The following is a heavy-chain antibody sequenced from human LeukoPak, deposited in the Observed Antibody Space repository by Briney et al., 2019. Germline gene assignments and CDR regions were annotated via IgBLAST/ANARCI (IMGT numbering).Heavy chain of an antibody. Sequence: TGGPLRLSCAPSGFTLSSYSMNGFRQPPGKGLEWVSSISSSSSYIYYPDSVKGRFTISRDNAKNPLSLKINSLRAEDTVVYYCASEKPDDILTGSEQILDYWGQGTLVTVSS. V-gene: IGHV3-21*01. J-gene: IGHJ4*02. CDR2: ISSSSSYI. D-gene: IGHD3-9*01. CDR3: ASEKPDDILTGSEQILDY. CDR1: GFTLSSYS.